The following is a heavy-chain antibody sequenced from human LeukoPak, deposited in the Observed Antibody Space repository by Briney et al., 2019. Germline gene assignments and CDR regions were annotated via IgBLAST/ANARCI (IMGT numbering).Heavy chain of an antibody. CDR3: ARDSYPVPLDY. CDR2: ISSSSYI. V-gene: IGHV3-21*01. J-gene: IGHJ4*02. Sequence: GGSLRLSCAASGFTFSSYSMNWVRQAPGKGLEWVSCISSSSYIYYADSVKGRFTISRDNAKNSLYLQMNRLRAEDTAVYYCARDSYPVPLDYWGQGTLVTVSS. CDR1: GFTFSSYS.